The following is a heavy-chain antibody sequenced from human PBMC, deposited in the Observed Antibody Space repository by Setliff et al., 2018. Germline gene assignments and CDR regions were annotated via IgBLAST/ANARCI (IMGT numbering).Heavy chain of an antibody. V-gene: IGHV1-18*01. CDR1: GYTFTSYG. CDR3: ARQDNWNYVLRS. Sequence: ASVKVSCKASGYTFTSYGISWVRQAPGQGLEWMGWISAYNGNTNYAQKLQGRVTMTRNTSISTAYMELSSLRSEDTAVYYCARQDNWNYVLRSWGQGTLVTAPQ. CDR2: ISAYNGNT. J-gene: IGHJ4*02. D-gene: IGHD1-7*01.